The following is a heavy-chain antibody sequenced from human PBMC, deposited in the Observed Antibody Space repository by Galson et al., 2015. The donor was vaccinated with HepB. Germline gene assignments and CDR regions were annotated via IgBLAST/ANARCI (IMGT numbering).Heavy chain of an antibody. CDR1: GGSISSGGYS. Sequence: TLSLTCAVSGGSISSGGYSWSWIRQPPGKGLEWVGYIYHSGSTYYNPPLKSRVTMSVDRSKNQFSLKLNSVTAADTAVYYCARDLLGIGWFDPWGQGTLVTVSS. CDR3: ARDLLGIGWFDP. D-gene: IGHD2-15*01. V-gene: IGHV4-30-2*01. J-gene: IGHJ5*02. CDR2: IYHSGST.